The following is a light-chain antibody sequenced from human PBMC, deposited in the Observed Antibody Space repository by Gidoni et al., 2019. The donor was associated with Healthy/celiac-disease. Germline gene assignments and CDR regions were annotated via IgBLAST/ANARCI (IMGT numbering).Light chain of an antibody. CDR2: DAS. Sequence: EIVLTQSPATLSVSPGDRATLSCRASQSVSSYLAWYQQKPGQAPRLLIYDASNRATGIPARFSGSGSGTDFTLTISSLEPEDFAVYYCQQRSNWPPFTFGPGTKVDIK. V-gene: IGKV3-11*01. CDR3: QQRSNWPPFT. J-gene: IGKJ3*01. CDR1: QSVSSY.